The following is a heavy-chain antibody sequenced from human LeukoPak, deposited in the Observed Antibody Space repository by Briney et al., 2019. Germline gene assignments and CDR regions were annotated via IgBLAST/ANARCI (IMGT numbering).Heavy chain of an antibody. D-gene: IGHD1-26*01. CDR3: TRDRNLLRAFDI. J-gene: IGHJ3*02. CDR1: GFTFGDYA. V-gene: IGHV3-49*03. CDR2: IRSKAYGGTT. Sequence: GGSLRLSCTASGFTFGDYAMSWFRQAPGKGLEWVGFIRSKAYGGTTEYAASVRGRFTISRDDSKSIAYLQMNSLKTEDTAVYYCTRDRNLLRAFDIWGQGTMVTVSS.